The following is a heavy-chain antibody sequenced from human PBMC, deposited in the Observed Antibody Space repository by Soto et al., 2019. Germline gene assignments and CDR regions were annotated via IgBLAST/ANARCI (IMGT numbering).Heavy chain of an antibody. V-gene: IGHV3-11*01. CDR2: ISSSGSAT. J-gene: IGHJ4*02. CDR3: ATEKGAGTSYFEY. D-gene: IGHD3-10*01. Sequence: GGFLRLSCAASGFTFRDYYMTWIRQAPGKGLEWVSHISSSGSATYYADSVKGRFIISRDNAKNSLYLQMNSLRAEDTAVYYCATEKGAGTSYFEYWGQGTLVTVSS. CDR1: GFTFRDYY.